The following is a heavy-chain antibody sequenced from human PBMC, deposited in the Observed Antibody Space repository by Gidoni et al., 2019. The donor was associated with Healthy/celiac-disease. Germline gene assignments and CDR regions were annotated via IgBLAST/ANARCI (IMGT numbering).Heavy chain of an antibody. CDR3: ATPYYYDSSGPEYDAFDI. V-gene: IGHV4-39*01. J-gene: IGHJ3*02. CDR2: IYYSGST. CDR1: GGSIRSSSYY. D-gene: IGHD3-22*01. Sequence: QLQLQESGPGLVKPSETLSLTCTVSGGSIRSSSYYWGWIRQPPGKGLEWIGSIYYSGSTYYNPSLKSRVTISVDTSKNQFSLKLSSVTAADTAVYYCATPYYYDSSGPEYDAFDIWGQGTMVTVSS.